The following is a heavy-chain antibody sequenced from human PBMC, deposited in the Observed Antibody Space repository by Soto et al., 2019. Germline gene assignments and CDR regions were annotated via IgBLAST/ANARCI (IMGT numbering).Heavy chain of an antibody. Sequence: GLSLRLSCAASGFTFSSYAMHWVRQAPGKGLEWVAVISYDGSNKYYADSVKGRFTISRDNSKNTLYLQMNSLRAEDTAVYYGARGSSGYMYYFAYWGQGKLVTVS. D-gene: IGHD3-22*01. J-gene: IGHJ4*02. CDR1: GFTFSSYA. V-gene: IGHV3-30-3*01. CDR2: ISYDGSNK. CDR3: ARGSSGYMYYFAY.